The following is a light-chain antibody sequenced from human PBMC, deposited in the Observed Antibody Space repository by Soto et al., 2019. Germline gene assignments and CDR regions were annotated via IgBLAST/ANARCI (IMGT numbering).Light chain of an antibody. CDR2: DVS. V-gene: IGLV2-11*01. CDR1: SSDVGGYNY. CDR3: CSYAGSSWV. Sequence: SVLTQPRSVSGSPGQSVTISCTGTSSDVGGYNYVSWYQQHPGKAPKLMIYDVSKRPSGVPDRFSGSKSGNTASLTISGLQAEDEADYYCCSYAGSSWVFGGGTKLTVL. J-gene: IGLJ3*02.